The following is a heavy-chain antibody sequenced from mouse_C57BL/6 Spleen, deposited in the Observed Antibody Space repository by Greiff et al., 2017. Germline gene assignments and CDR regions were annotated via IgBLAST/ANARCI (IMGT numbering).Heavy chain of an antibody. CDR1: GYNFTDYY. CDR3: TTGEDGYYFDY. Sequence: EVQLQQSGAELVRPGASVKLSCTASGYNFTDYYMNWVKQRPEQGLEWIGMIDPEAGDTEYDQKFKGKATMTADTSSNTAYLQLSSLTSEDTAVYYCTTGEDGYYFDYWGQGTTLTVSS. CDR2: IDPEAGDT. J-gene: IGHJ2*01. V-gene: IGHV14-1*01. D-gene: IGHD2-3*01.